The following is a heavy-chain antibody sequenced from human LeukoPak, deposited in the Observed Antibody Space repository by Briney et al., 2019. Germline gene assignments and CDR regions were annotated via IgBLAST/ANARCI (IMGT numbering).Heavy chain of an antibody. CDR2: IDYRGST. CDR3: AGDFGSGSYRFDY. V-gene: IGHV4-59*03. CDR1: GGSISNYY. D-gene: IGHD3-10*01. J-gene: IGHJ4*02. Sequence: SETLSLTCTVSGGSISNYYWSWLRQPPGKALEWIGYIDYRGSTNTNPSLRSRVTLSVDTSKNQFSLNLSSVTAADAAVYYCAGDFGSGSYRFDYWGQGTLVTVSS.